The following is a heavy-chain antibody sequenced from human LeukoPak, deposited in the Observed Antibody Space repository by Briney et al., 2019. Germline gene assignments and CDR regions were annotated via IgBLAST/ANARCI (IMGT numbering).Heavy chain of an antibody. D-gene: IGHD6-19*01. J-gene: IGHJ4*02. Sequence: GGSLRLSCAASGFTVSSNYMSWVRQGPGKGLECVSVISNDGDTYYADSVKGRFTISRDTPKNTVSLQMNSLRAEDTAVYYCAGDKTTGGWYEFDYWGQGTLVTVSS. CDR3: AGDKTTGGWYEFDY. CDR1: GFTVSSNY. CDR2: ISNDGDT. V-gene: IGHV3-53*01.